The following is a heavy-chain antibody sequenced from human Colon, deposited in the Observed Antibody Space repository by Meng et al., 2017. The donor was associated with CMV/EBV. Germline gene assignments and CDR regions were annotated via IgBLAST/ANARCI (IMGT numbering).Heavy chain of an antibody. CDR1: GFTFSNNY. CDR2: TRNAANRYKT. D-gene: IGHD5-12*01. CDR3: ARGGGSGYGRLGCYGMDV. J-gene: IGHJ6*02. Sequence: GESLKISCAASGFTFSNNYMDWVRQAPGKGLEWVGRTRNAANRYKTDYAASVEGRFIISRDASKNSVYLQMNNLKLEDTAVYYCARGGGSGYGRLGCYGMDVWGQGTTVTVSS. V-gene: IGHV3-72*01.